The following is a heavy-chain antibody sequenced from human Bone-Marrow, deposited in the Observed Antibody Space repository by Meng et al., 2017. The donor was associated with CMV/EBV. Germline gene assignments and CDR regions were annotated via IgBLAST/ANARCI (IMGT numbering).Heavy chain of an antibody. D-gene: IGHD6-19*01. J-gene: IGHJ6*02. Sequence: GESLKISCAASGFTFSSYAMHWVRQAPGKGLEYVSAISSIGGSTYYADSVKGRFTISRDNSKNTLYLQMGSLRGEDRAVYYCARALAVAGKYYYDCLDVWGQGTTVTVSS. CDR2: ISSIGGST. V-gene: IGHV3-64*02. CDR1: GFTFSSYA. CDR3: ARALAVAGKYYYDCLDV.